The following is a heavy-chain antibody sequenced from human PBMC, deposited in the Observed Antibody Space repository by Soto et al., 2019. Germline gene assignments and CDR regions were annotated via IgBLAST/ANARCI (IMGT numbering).Heavy chain of an antibody. CDR3: ARGIGSVGATHYFDY. V-gene: IGHV1-2*04. Sequence: ASVKVSCKASGYTFTGYYMHWVRQAPGQGLEWMGWINPDNGGTMFAQKFQDWVTMTRDTSISTAYMELNRLKSDDTAVYYCARGIGSVGATHYFDYWGQGTLVTVSS. D-gene: IGHD1-26*01. J-gene: IGHJ4*02. CDR1: GYTFTGYY. CDR2: INPDNGGT.